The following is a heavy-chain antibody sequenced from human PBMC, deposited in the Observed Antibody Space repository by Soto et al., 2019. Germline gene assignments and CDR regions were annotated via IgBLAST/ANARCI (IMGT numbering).Heavy chain of an antibody. Sequence: SETLSLTCDVSGGSITTGHWWTWVRQSPGKGLEWIGALYRSGITNYNPSLNSRLSISMDQSKNQFSLKLTSVTAADTALYFCARGFSFSDNSDNDRIYCYYDLNVWGQVTTVTVSS. V-gene: IGHV4-4*02. D-gene: IGHD2-15*01. CDR3: ARGFSFSDNSDNDRIYCYYDLNV. CDR2: LYRSGIT. J-gene: IGHJ6*02. CDR1: GGSITTGHW.